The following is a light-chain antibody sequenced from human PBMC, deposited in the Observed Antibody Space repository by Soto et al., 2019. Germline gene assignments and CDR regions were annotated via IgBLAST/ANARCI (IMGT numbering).Light chain of an antibody. CDR1: QSVSSN. J-gene: IGKJ3*01. Sequence: EIVMTQSPATLSVSPGERATLSCRASQSVSSNLAWYQQKPGQAPRLLIYGASTRATDIPARFSGSGSGTDFTPTLSSLQSEDFAVYYCQQYNNWPLFTFGPGTKVDIK. CDR2: GAS. CDR3: QQYNNWPLFT. V-gene: IGKV3-15*01.